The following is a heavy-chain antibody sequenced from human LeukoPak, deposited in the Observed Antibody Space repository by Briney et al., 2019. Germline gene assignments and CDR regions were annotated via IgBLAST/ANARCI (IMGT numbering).Heavy chain of an antibody. V-gene: IGHV3-23*01. D-gene: IGHD2-8*02. CDR1: GFTFSFYG. J-gene: IGHJ4*02. CDR3: ATYRQVLLPFES. CDR2: ISGSGGST. Sequence: GGSLRLTCAASGFTFSFYGMSWVSQAPGKGLEWVSGISGSGGSTFYADSVKGRFTISSDNSKNTLYLQMNSLRAEDTAIYYCATYRQVLLPFESWGQGTLVTVSS.